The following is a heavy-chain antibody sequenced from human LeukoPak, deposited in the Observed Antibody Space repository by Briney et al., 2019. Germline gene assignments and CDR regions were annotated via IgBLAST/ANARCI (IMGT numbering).Heavy chain of an antibody. CDR3: ANLIGSGGVGY. CDR2: ISGSGGST. V-gene: IGHV3-23*01. J-gene: IGHJ4*02. Sequence: GGSLRLSCAASGFTFSSYAMSWVRQAPGKGLEWVSAISGSGGSTYYADSVKGRFTISRDNSKNTLYLQMNSLRAEDTAVYYCANLIGSGGVGYWGQGTLVTVFS. D-gene: IGHD3-10*01. CDR1: GFTFSSYA.